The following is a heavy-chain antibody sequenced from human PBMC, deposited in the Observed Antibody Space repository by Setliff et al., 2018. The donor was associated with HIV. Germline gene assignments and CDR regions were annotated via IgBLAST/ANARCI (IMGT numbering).Heavy chain of an antibody. CDR1: GGSMSSYY. D-gene: IGHD2-21*01. V-gene: IGHV4-4*07. CDR2: IYTSGSI. Sequence: SETLSLTCSVSGGSMSSYYWSWIRQTASKGLEWIGRIYTSGSIIYYPSLRSRVTMSVDTSKNQFSLKLSSVTAADTAVYYCARVFPPTRGAPFGIPPGAFDIWGQGTMVTVSS. CDR3: ARVFPPTRGAPFGIPPGAFDI. J-gene: IGHJ3*02.